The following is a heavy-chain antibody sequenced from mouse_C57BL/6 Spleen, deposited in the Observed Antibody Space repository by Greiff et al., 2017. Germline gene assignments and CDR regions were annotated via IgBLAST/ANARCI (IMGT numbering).Heavy chain of an antibody. V-gene: IGHV6-3*01. CDR3: TGIYYYGSSYLRWYFDV. D-gene: IGHD1-1*01. CDR2: IRLKSDNYAT. CDR1: GFTFSNYW. J-gene: IGHJ1*03. Sequence: EVKLLESGGGLVQPGGSMKLSCVASGFTFSNYWMNWVRQSPEKGLEWVAQIRLKSDNYATHYAESVKGRFTISRDDSKSSVYLQMNNLRAEDTGIYYCTGIYYYGSSYLRWYFDVWGTGTTVTVSS.